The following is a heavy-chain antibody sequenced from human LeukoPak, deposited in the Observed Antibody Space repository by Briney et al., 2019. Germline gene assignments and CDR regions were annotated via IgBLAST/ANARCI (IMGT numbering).Heavy chain of an antibody. D-gene: IGHD6-6*01. Sequence: SVKVSCKASEGTFSSYAISWVRQAPGQGLEWMGGIIPIFGTANYAQKFQGRVTITTDESTSTAYMELSSLRSEDTAVYYCAGTIGEYSSSSVGGYYYMDVWGKGTTVTVSS. CDR3: AGTIGEYSSSSVGGYYYMDV. CDR1: EGTFSSYA. CDR2: IIPIFGTA. V-gene: IGHV1-69*05. J-gene: IGHJ6*03.